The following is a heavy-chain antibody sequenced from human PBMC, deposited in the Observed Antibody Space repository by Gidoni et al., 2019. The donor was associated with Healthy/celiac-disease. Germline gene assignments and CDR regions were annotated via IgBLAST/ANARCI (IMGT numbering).Heavy chain of an antibody. Sequence: QVQLVESGGGVVMPGRSLRLSCAASGFPFSSYGMHWVRQAPGKGLEWVAVRSYDGSNKYYADSVKGRFTISRDNSKNTLYLQMNSLRAEDTAVYYCAKDDGIVVVPAALVDYWGQGTLVTVSS. CDR3: AKDDGIVVVPAALVDY. CDR2: RSYDGSNK. CDR1: GFPFSSYG. D-gene: IGHD2-2*01. J-gene: IGHJ4*02. V-gene: IGHV3-30*18.